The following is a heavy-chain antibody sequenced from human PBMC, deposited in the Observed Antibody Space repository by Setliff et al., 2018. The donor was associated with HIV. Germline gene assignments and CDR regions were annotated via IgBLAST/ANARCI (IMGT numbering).Heavy chain of an antibody. V-gene: IGHV3-48*03. CDR2: ISSSGSTI. CDR1: GFTFSSYE. J-gene: IGHJ6*02. CDR3: ARVFLEWLLYRPDYVMDV. Sequence: PGGSLRLSCAASGFTFSSYEMNWVRQAPGKGLEWVSDISSSGSTIYYADSVKGRFTFSRDNAKNSLYLQMNSLRAEDTAVYYCARVFLEWLLYRPDYVMDVWGQGTTVTVSS. D-gene: IGHD3-3*01.